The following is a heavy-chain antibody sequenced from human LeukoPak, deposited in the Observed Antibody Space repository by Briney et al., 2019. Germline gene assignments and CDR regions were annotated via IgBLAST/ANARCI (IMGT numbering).Heavy chain of an antibody. V-gene: IGHV4-39*01. CDR2: IYYSGST. CDR1: GGSISSGSYY. J-gene: IGHJ4*02. CDR3: ARNNTLMMYPRGGEDKGFDY. Sequence: PSETLSLTCTVSGGSISSGSYYWGWIRQPPWKGLEWIGSIYYSGSTHYNPSLKSRVTISVDTSKNEFSLKLSSVTAADTAVYYCARNNTLMMYPRGGEDKGFDYWGQGTLVTVSS. D-gene: IGHD2-8*01.